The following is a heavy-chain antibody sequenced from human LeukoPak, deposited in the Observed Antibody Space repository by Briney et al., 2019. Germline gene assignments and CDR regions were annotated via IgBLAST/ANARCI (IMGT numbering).Heavy chain of an antibody. CDR1: GGSISSYY. Sequence: PSETLSLTWTVSGGSISSYYWSWIRQPPGKGLEWIGYIYYSGSTNYNPSLKSRVTISVDTSKNQFSLKLSSVTAADTAVYYCARITGAYYYYYMDVWGKGTTVTVSS. J-gene: IGHJ6*03. CDR2: IYYSGST. D-gene: IGHD1-14*01. V-gene: IGHV4-59*01. CDR3: ARITGAYYYYYMDV.